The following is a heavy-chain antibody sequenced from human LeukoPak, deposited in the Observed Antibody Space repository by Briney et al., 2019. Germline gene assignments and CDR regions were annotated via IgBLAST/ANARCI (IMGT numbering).Heavy chain of an antibody. D-gene: IGHD3-9*01. V-gene: IGHV3-30*04. Sequence: PGGSLRLSCAASGFTFSTYAMHWVRQAPGKGLEWVAVISYDGSSKYYADSVKGRFTISRDNSKNTLYLQMNSLRAEDTAVYYCASLPKIGDPISDYWGQGTLVTVSS. J-gene: IGHJ4*02. CDR3: ASLPKIGDPISDY. CDR2: ISYDGSSK. CDR1: GFTFSTYA.